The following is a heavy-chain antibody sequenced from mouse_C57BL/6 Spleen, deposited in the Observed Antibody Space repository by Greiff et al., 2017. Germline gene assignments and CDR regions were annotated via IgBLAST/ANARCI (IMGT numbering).Heavy chain of an antibody. Sequence: QVQLQQPGAELVRPGSSVKLSCKASGYTFTSYWMHWVKQRPIQGLEWIGNIDPSDSETHYNQKFKDKATLTVDKSSSTAYMQLSSLTSEDSAVYYGARSGIYYGRSYDYWGQGTALTVSA. J-gene: IGHJ2*01. D-gene: IGHD1-1*01. CDR1: GYTFTSYW. CDR2: IDPSDSET. CDR3: ARSGIYYGRSYDY. V-gene: IGHV1-52*01.